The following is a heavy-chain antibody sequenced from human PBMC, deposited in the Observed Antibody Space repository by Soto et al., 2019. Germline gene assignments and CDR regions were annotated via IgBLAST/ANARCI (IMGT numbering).Heavy chain of an antibody. CDR2: TYATGTT. J-gene: IGHJ5*02. CDR1: GPSTRVFY. D-gene: IGHD1-1*01. V-gene: IGHV4-4*07. CDR3: VRDGTKNLRDWFDP. Sequence: SETLSLACTFSGPSTRVFYWVWIRKYAGKGLEWIGRTYATGTTDYNPSLKTRVMMSVDTSKKQFSLKLRSVTAADTAVYYCVRDGTKNLRDWFDPWGQGISVTVSS.